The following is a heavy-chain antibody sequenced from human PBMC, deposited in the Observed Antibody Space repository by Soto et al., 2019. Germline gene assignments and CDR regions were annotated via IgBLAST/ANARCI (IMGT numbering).Heavy chain of an antibody. D-gene: IGHD6-6*01. CDR2: IYYSGST. CDR1: GGSISSSSYY. V-gene: IGHV4-39*01. Sequence: SETLSLTCTVSGGSISSSSYYWGWIRQPPGKGLEWIGSIYYSGSTYYNPSLKSRVTISVDTSKNQFSLKLSSVTAADTAVYYCARHALAARPTGVFDYWGQGTLVTVSS. J-gene: IGHJ4*02. CDR3: ARHALAARPTGVFDY.